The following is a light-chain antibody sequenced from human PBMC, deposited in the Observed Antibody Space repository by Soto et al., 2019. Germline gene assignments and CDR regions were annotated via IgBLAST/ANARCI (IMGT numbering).Light chain of an antibody. Sequence: ALTQPASVSGSPGQSITISCTGTSSDVGGHNSVSWYRQDPGKAPKLMIYDVSNRPSGVSDRFSGSKSGNTASLTISGLQIEDEADYYCSSFTSSVTYVFGTGTKVTVL. V-gene: IGLV2-14*01. J-gene: IGLJ1*01. CDR1: SSDVGGHNS. CDR3: SSFTSSVTYV. CDR2: DVS.